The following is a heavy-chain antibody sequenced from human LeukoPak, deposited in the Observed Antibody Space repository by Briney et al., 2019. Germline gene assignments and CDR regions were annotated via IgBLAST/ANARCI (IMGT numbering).Heavy chain of an antibody. V-gene: IGHV3-66*01. CDR3: AKAYSSPHHFDY. CDR2: IYSGGST. J-gene: IGHJ4*02. CDR1: GCTVSNNY. Sequence: GGSLRLSCAASGCTVSNNYMSWVREAPGKGLEWVSLIYSGGSTYYADSVKGRFTISRDNSKNTLYLQMNSLRAEDTAVYYCAKAYSSPHHFDYWGQGTLVTVSS. D-gene: IGHD6-13*01.